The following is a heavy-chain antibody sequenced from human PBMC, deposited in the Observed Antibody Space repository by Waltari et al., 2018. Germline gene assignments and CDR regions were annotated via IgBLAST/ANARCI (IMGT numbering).Heavy chain of an antibody. CDR3: ARDALWYYDSSGPYYFDY. V-gene: IGHV1-18*01. CDR2: ISAYNGNT. CDR1: GYTFTSDG. Sequence: QVQLVQSGAEVKKPGASVKVSSTASGYTFTSDGLSWVRQAPGQWLEWMGWISAYNGNTNYAKKLKGRVTMTTDTSMSTAYMELRSLRSDDTAVYYCARDALWYYDSSGPYYFDYWGQGTLVTVSS. D-gene: IGHD3-22*01. J-gene: IGHJ4*02.